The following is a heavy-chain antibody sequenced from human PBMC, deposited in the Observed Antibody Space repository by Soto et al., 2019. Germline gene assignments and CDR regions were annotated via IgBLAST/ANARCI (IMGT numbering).Heavy chain of an antibody. D-gene: IGHD4-17*01. Sequence: PSETLSLTCAVYGGSFSGYYWSWIRQPPEKGLEWIGEINHSGSTYYNPSLKSRVTISVDRSKNQFSLKLSSVTAADTAVYYCARAHYGDYGYGMDVWGQGTTVTVSS. CDR2: INHSGST. J-gene: IGHJ6*02. V-gene: IGHV4-34*01. CDR3: ARAHYGDYGYGMDV. CDR1: GGSFSGYY.